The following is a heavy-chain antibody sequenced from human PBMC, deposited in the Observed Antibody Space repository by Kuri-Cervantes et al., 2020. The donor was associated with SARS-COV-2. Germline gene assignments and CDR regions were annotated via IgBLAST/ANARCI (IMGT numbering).Heavy chain of an antibody. Sequence: ASVKVSCKASGYTFTSYGISWVRQAPGQGLEWMGWISAYNGNTNYAQKLQGRVTMTTDTSTSTAYMELRSLRSDDTAVYYCARGVTNVYTSSWHNYYYMDVWGKGTTVTVSS. CDR3: ARGVTNVYTSSWHNYYYMDV. V-gene: IGHV1-18*01. D-gene: IGHD6-19*01. J-gene: IGHJ6*03. CDR1: GYTFTSYG. CDR2: ISAYNGNT.